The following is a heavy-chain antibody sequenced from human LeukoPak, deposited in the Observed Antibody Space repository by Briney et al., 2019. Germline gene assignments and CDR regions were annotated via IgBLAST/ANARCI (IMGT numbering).Heavy chain of an antibody. CDR3: ARVGGNSYGYAYYYYGMDV. CDR1: VFTFSIFG. V-gene: IGHV3-33*01. CDR2: IWYDGSNK. D-gene: IGHD5-18*01. Sequence: PGGSLRLSCAVSVFTFSIFGMHWVRRAPGKGLERGVVIWYDGSNKYYADSVKGRFTISRDNSKNRLYLQMNSLRAEDTAVYYCARVGGNSYGYAYYYYGMDVWGKGTTVTVSS. J-gene: IGHJ6*04.